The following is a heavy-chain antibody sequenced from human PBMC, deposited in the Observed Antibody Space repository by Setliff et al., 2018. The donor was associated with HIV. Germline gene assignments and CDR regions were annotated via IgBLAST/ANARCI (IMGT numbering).Heavy chain of an antibody. CDR1: GGSFSGYY. CDR3: ARDRSNWNYGKNYMDV. J-gene: IGHJ6*03. Sequence: SETLSLTCAVYGGSFSGYYWSWTRQPPGKGLEWIGEINHSGSTHYNPSLKRRVTISADTSRNQFSLKLSSVTAADTAVYYCARDRSNWNYGKNYMDVWGKGTTVTVSS. V-gene: IGHV4-34*01. D-gene: IGHD1-7*01. CDR2: INHSGST.